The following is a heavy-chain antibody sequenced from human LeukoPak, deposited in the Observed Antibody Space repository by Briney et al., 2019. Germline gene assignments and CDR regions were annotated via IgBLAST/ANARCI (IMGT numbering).Heavy chain of an antibody. J-gene: IGHJ5*02. CDR1: GGSISSGDYY. Sequence: SETLSLTCTVSGGSISSGDYYWSWIRQPPGTGLEWIGYIYYSGSTYYNPSLKSRVTISVDTSKNQFSLKLSSVTAADTAVYYCARDVGWAAAGTRLVGFDPWGQGTLVTVSS. D-gene: IGHD6-13*01. CDR2: IYYSGST. CDR3: ARDVGWAAAGTRLVGFDP. V-gene: IGHV4-30-4*01.